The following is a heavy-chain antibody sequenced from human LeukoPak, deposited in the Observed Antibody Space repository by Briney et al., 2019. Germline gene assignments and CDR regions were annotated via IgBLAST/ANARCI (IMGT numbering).Heavy chain of an antibody. D-gene: IGHD2-2*01. CDR1: GGSIRNYY. CDR2: VDKRGST. CDR3: ARGGSSCYGCHDWFDP. J-gene: IGHJ5*02. Sequence: SETLSLTCSVSGGSIRNYYLSWIRQSPGRGLEWIGNVDKRGSTNYNPSFKSRVIVSADTSRNEFSLKLNSVTAADTAIYYCARGGSSCYGCHDWFDPWGQGTRVTVSS. V-gene: IGHV4-59*08.